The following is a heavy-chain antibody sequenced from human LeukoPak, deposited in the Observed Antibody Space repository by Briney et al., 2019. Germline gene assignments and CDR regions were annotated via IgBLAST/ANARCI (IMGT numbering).Heavy chain of an antibody. CDR1: GFTVSSNY. V-gene: IGHV3-66*01. J-gene: IGHJ6*04. Sequence: GGSLRLSCAASGFTVSSNYMNWVRQAPGKGLEWVSVIYNADTTFYADSVKGRFSISRDNSKNTLYLQMNSLRAEDTAVYYCAELGITMIGGVWGKGTTVTISS. CDR2: IYNADTT. D-gene: IGHD3-10*02. CDR3: AELGITMIGGV.